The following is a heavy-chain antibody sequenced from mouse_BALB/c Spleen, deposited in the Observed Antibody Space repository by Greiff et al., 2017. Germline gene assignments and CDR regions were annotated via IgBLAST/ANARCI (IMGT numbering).Heavy chain of an antibody. J-gene: IGHJ4*01. CDR1: GFTFSSYA. CDR2: ISSGGST. CDR3: ARDGNYFFYAMDY. V-gene: IGHV5-6-5*01. D-gene: IGHD2-1*01. Sequence: EVKLVESGGGLVKPGGSLKLSCAASGFTFSSYAMSWVRPTPEKRLEWVASISSGGSTYYPDSVKGRFTISRDNARNILYLQMSSLRSEDTAMYYCARDGNYFFYAMDYWGQGTSVTVSS.